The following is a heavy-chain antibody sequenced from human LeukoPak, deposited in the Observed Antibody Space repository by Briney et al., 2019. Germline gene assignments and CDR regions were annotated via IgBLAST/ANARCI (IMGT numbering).Heavy chain of an antibody. Sequence: SETRSLTCTVSGGSISSSSYYWGWIRQPPGKGLEWIGSIYYSGSTYYNPSLKSRVTISVDTSKNQFSLKLSSVTAADTAVYYCAREGLRNVHNPLGYWGQGTLVTVSS. CDR3: AREGLRNVHNPLGY. V-gene: IGHV4-39*02. J-gene: IGHJ4*02. CDR1: GGSISSSSYY. CDR2: IYYSGST. D-gene: IGHD5-24*01.